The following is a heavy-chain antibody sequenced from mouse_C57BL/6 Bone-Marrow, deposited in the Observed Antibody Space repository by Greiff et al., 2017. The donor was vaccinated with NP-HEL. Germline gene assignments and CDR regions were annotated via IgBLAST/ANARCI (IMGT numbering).Heavy chain of an antibody. J-gene: IGHJ2*01. CDR3: ARKGGNWDYFDY. V-gene: IGHV5-12*01. CDR2: ISNGGGST. Sequence: EVMLVESGGGLVQPGGSLKLSCAASGFTFSDYYMYWVRQTPEKRLEWVAYISNGGGSTYYPDTVKGRFTISRDNAKNTLYLQMSRLKSEDTAMYYCARKGGNWDYFDYWGQGTTLTVSS. D-gene: IGHD4-1*01. CDR1: GFTFSDYY.